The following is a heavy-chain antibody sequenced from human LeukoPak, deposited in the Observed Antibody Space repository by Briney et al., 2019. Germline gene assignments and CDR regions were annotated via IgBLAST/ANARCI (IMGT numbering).Heavy chain of an antibody. D-gene: IGHD3-16*02. V-gene: IGHV4-4*07. J-gene: IGHJ6*03. CDR2: IYTSGST. CDR1: GGSISSYY. CDR3: ARVGYDYVWGSYRPPYYMDV. Sequence: SETLSLTCTVSGGSISSYYWSWIRQPAGKGLEWIGRIYTSGSTNYNPSLKSRVTMSVDTSKNQFSLKLSSVTAADTAVYYCARVGYDYVWGSYRPPYYMDVWGKGTTVPVSS.